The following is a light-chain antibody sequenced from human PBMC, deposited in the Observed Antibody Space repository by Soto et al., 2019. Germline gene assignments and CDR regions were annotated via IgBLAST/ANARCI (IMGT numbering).Light chain of an antibody. J-gene: IGKJ2*01. CDR2: DAS. CDR3: QQYNSYST. CDR1: QSIGSR. V-gene: IGKV1-5*01. Sequence: DIQMTQSPSTLSASVGDRVTITCRASQSIGSRLAWYQQKPGKAPNLLIYDASSLESGVPSRFSGSGSGTEFTLTISSLQPDDFATYYCQQYNSYSTFGQGTKLEIK.